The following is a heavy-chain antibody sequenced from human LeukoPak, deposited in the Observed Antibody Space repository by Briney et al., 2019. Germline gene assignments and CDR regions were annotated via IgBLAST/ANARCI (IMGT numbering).Heavy chain of an antibody. Sequence: SETLSLTCTVSGGSISSSSYYWGWIRQPPGKGLEWIGSIYYSGSTYYNPSLKSRVTISVDTSKNQFSLKLSSVTAAVTAVYYCARHSRVFDYWGQGTLVTVSS. CDR2: IYYSGST. J-gene: IGHJ4*02. CDR3: ARHSRVFDY. CDR1: GGSISSSSYY. V-gene: IGHV4-39*01. D-gene: IGHD2/OR15-2a*01.